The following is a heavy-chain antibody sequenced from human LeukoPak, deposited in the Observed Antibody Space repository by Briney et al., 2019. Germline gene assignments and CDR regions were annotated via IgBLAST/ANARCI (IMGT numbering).Heavy chain of an antibody. CDR1: GGTFSSYA. V-gene: IGHV1-69*05. J-gene: IGHJ3*02. CDR3: ARASNSGSFPDLGAFDI. CDR2: IIPIFGTA. D-gene: IGHD1-26*01. Sequence: SVKVTCKASGGTFSSYAISWVRQAPGQGLEWMGGIIPIFGTANYAQKFQGRVTITTDESTSTAYMELSSLRSEDTAVYYCARASNSGSFPDLGAFDIWGQGTMVTVSS.